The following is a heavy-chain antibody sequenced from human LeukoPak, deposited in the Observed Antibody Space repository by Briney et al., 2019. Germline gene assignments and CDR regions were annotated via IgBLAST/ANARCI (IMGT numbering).Heavy chain of an antibody. J-gene: IGHJ5*02. CDR1: VFTFSSYA. D-gene: IGHD2-15*01. V-gene: IGHV3-23*01. CDR3: AQDCSGIVVVVAAAGGWFDP. CDR2: ISGSGGST. Sequence: GWSLRLSCASSVFTFSSYAMSWVRQAPGKGRDWVAAISGSGGSTYYADSVKGRFTISRDNSKNQLYLQMNRLRAEATAVYYCAQDCSGIVVVVAAAGGWFDPWGQGTLVTVSS.